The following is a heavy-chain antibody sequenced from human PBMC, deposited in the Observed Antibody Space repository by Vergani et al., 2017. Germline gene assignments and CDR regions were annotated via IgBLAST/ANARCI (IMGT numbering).Heavy chain of an antibody. CDR2: ICHTEDT. CDR3: ATIGYRRWGYYFDY. D-gene: IGHD2-2*02. CDR1: GDSISSNNC. Sequence: QVQLQESGPGLVKPPGTLSLTCAVSGDSISSNNCWTGVRQPPGKGLEGIVEICHTEDTKYSPSLKSRVTVSVDESRNLFSLRLNSVTAADTAVYYCATIGYRRWGYYFDYWGQGILVTVSS. V-gene: IGHV4-4*03. J-gene: IGHJ4*02.